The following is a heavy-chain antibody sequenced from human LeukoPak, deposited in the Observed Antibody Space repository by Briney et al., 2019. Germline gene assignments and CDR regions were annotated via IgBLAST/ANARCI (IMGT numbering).Heavy chain of an antibody. D-gene: IGHD3-22*01. J-gene: IGHJ4*02. V-gene: IGHV4-4*07. CDR3: ARDTYYYDSSGRYFDY. CDR1: GGSISSYY. CDR2: IYTSGST. Sequence: SETLSLTCTVSGGSISSYYWSWIRQPAGKGLEWIGRIYTSGSTNYNPSLKSRVTMSVDTSKNQFSLKLSSVTAADTAVYYRARDTYYYDSSGRYFDYWGQGTLVTVSS.